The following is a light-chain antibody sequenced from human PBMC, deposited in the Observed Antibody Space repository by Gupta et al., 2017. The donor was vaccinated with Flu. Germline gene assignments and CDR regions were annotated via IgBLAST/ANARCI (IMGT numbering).Light chain of an antibody. CDR3: MIGPSNAHVV. V-gene: IGLV5-37*01. J-gene: IGLJ2*01. Sequence: YNRWWYQQKPGSPPKFLLFYYSDSDKGHGSGVPSHFSGSKDASANTGVLLISGLQSEDEADYFCMIGPSNAHVVFGGGTKLAVL. CDR1: YN. CDR2: YYSDSDK.